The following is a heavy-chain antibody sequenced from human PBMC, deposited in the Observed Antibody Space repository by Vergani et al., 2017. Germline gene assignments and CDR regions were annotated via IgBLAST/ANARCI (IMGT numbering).Heavy chain of an antibody. CDR3: ARAPGLANYYGSGSYDYFDY. CDR2: INAGNGNT. J-gene: IGHJ4*02. CDR1: GYTFTSYA. D-gene: IGHD3-10*01. V-gene: IGHV1-3*01. Sequence: QVQLVQSGAEVKKPGASVKVSCKASGYTFTSYAMHWVRQAPGQRLEWMGWINAGNGNTNYAQKLQGRVTMTTDTSTSTAYMELRSLRSDDTAVYYCARAPGLANYYGSGSYDYFDYWGQGTLVTVSS.